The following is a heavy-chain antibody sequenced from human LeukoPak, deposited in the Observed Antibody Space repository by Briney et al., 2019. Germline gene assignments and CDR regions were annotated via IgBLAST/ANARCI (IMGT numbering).Heavy chain of an antibody. CDR3: ARTRYYYNSRSYGAPYYFDY. Sequence: SETLSLTCSVSGYSISSGYYWSWIRQPAGKGLEWIGRIYTSGSTNYNPSLKSRVTISVDTSKNQFSLKLSSVTAADTAVYYCARTRYYYNSRSYGAPYYFDYWGQGTLVTVSS. J-gene: IGHJ4*02. CDR2: IYTSGST. D-gene: IGHD3-10*01. V-gene: IGHV4-61*02. CDR1: GYSISSGYY.